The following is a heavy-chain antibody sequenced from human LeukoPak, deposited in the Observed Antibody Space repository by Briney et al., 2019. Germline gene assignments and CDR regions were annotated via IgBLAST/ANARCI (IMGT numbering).Heavy chain of an antibody. V-gene: IGHV1-3*01. CDR3: ARDLRGSGWPDAFDI. D-gene: IGHD6-19*01. J-gene: IGHJ3*02. Sequence: ASVKVSCKASGYTFTSYAMHWVRQAPGQRLEWMGWINAGNGNTKYSQKFQGRVTITRDTSASTAYMELSSLRSEDTAVYYCARDLRGSGWPDAFDIWGQGTMVTVSS. CDR2: INAGNGNT. CDR1: GYTFTSYA.